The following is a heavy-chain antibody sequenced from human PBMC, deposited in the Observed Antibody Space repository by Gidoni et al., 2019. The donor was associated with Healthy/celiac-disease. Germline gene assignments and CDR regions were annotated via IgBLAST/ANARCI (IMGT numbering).Heavy chain of an antibody. Sequence: QVQLVESGGGVVQPGRSLRLSCAASGFTFSCYGLHWVRQAPGKGLEWVAVISYDGSNKYYADSVKGRFTISRDNSKNTLYLQMNSLRAEDTAVYYCAKEYCSGGSCYSGDAFDIWGQGTMVTVSS. D-gene: IGHD2-15*01. CDR3: AKEYCSGGSCYSGDAFDI. CDR1: GFTFSCYG. J-gene: IGHJ3*02. CDR2: ISYDGSNK. V-gene: IGHV3-30*18.